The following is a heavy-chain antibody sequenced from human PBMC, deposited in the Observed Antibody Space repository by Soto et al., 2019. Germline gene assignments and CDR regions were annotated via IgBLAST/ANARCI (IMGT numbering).Heavy chain of an antibody. J-gene: IGHJ4*02. CDR2: IKSKTDGGTT. CDR3: TTDLLDIVVVPAAPDY. Sequence: GGSLRLSCAASGFTFSNAWVSWVRQAPGKGLEWVGRIKSKTDGGTTDYAAPVKGRFTISRDDSKNTLYLQMNSLKTEDTAVYYCTTDLLDIVVVPAAPDYWGQGTLVTVSS. D-gene: IGHD2-2*03. CDR1: GFTFSNAW. V-gene: IGHV3-15*01.